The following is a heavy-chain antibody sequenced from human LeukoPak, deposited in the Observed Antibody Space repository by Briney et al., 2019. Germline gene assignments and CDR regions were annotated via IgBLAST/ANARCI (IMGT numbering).Heavy chain of an antibody. J-gene: IGHJ4*02. Sequence: PGGSLRLSCAASGFTFSSYWMGWVRQAPGKGLEWVANIKQDGSEKYYVDSVKGRFTISRDNAKNSPYLQMNSLRAEDTAVYYCARGGLPVDYWGQGTLSPSPQ. CDR3: ARGGLPVDY. CDR1: GFTFSSYW. V-gene: IGHV3-7*03. CDR2: IKQDGSEK. D-gene: IGHD5-18*01.